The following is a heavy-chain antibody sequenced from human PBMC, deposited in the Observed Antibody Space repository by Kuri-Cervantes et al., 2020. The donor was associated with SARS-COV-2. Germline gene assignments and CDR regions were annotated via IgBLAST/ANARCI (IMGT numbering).Heavy chain of an antibody. V-gene: IGHV3-21*01. Sequence: GGSLRLSCAASGFTFSSYRMNWVRQAPGKGLEWVSSISSSSSYIYYADSVKGRFTTSRDNAKNSLYLQMNSLRAEDTAVYYCTRVGPGDIVATIQGWPFDYWGQGTLITVSS. CDR2: ISSSSSYI. CDR3: TRVGPGDIVATIQGWPFDY. D-gene: IGHD5-12*01. CDR1: GFTFSSYR. J-gene: IGHJ4*02.